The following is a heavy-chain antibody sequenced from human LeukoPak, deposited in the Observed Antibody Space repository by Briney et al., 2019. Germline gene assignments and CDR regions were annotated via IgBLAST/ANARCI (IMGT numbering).Heavy chain of an antibody. CDR2: ISGSGGST. CDR3: AKDLALGAPTFDY. D-gene: IGHD1-26*01. J-gene: IGHJ4*02. V-gene: IGHV3-23*01. Sequence: PGGSLRLSCAASGFTFSSYAMSWVRQAPGKGLEWVSAISGSGGSTYHADSVKGRFTITRDNSKNTLYLQMNSLRAEVTAVYYWAKDLALGAPTFDYGGQGTLVTVSS. CDR1: GFTFSSYA.